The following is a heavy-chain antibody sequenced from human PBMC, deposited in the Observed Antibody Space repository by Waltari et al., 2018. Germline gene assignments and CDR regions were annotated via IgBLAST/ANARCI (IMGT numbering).Heavy chain of an antibody. J-gene: IGHJ6*02. Sequence: QVQLQESGPGLVKPSETLSLTCAVSGYSISSGYYWGWIRQPPGKGLEWIGSIYHSGGTYYNPALKSRVTISVDTSKNQFSLKLSSVTAADTAVYYCARHGYYYDSSGYLDVWGQGTTVTVSS. V-gene: IGHV4-38-2*01. CDR1: GYSISSGYY. CDR3: ARHGYYYDSSGYLDV. CDR2: IYHSGGT. D-gene: IGHD3-22*01.